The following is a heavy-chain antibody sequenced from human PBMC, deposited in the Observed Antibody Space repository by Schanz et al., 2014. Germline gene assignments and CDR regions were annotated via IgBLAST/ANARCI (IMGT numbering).Heavy chain of an antibody. CDR1: GYTFTSYG. CDR2: INPSGGST. D-gene: IGHD6-13*01. Sequence: QVQLVQSGAEVKKPGASVKVSCKASGYTFTSYGISWVRQAPGQGLEWMGMINPSGGSTTYAQKFQGRVTMTRDTSASTVYMELSSLRSEDTAVYYCARDEVDAAAGGNYWGQGTLVIVSS. V-gene: IGHV1-46*03. CDR3: ARDEVDAAAGGNY. J-gene: IGHJ4*02.